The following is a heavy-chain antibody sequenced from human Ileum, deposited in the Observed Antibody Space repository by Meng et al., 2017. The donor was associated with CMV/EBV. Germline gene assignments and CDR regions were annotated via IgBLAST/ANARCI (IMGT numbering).Heavy chain of an antibody. V-gene: IGHV3-23*03. J-gene: IGHJ4*02. CDR3: AQDSFGVATDY. Sequence: SCADSGFTFSTQAMAWVRQAPGKGLEWVSVIYSGGSTTYYADSVKGRFTISRDNSKNMVYLQMNSLRVEDTATYYCAQDSFGVATDYWGQGTLVTVSS. CDR2: IYSGGSTT. CDR1: GFTFSTQA. D-gene: IGHD5-12*01.